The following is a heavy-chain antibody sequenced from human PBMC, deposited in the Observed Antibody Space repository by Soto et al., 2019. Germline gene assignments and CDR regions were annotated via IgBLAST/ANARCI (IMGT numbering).Heavy chain of an antibody. CDR1: GGSISSSSYY. Sequence: QLQLQESGPGLVKPSETLSLTCTVSGGSISSSSYYWGWIRQPPGKGLEWIGSIYYSGSTYYNPSLKSRVTISVYTSKNQFALKLSSVTAADTAVYYCARGDGSSAGGDFDYWGQGTLVTVSS. CDR2: IYYSGST. CDR3: ARGDGSSAGGDFDY. D-gene: IGHD1-26*01. J-gene: IGHJ4*02. V-gene: IGHV4-39*01.